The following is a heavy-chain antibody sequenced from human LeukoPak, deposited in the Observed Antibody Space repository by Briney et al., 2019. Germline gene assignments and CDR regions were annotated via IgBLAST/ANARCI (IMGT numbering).Heavy chain of an antibody. V-gene: IGHV4-34*01. J-gene: IGHJ5*02. CDR2: INHSGST. Sequence: ASETLSLTCAVYGGSFSGYYWSWIRQPPAKGLEWIGEINHSGSTNYNPSLKSRVTISVDTYNNKLSLKLSSVTAADTAVYYCARVDYYDSSGFPGGWFDPWGQGTLVTVSS. CDR1: GGSFSGYY. D-gene: IGHD3-22*01. CDR3: ARVDYYDSSGFPGGWFDP.